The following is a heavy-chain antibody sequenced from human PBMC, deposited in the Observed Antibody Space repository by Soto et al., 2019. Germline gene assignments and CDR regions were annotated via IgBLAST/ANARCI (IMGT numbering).Heavy chain of an antibody. J-gene: IGHJ6*02. CDR1: GGSFSSYA. CDR3: ARDLSAAGRPGMAG. Sequence: SGKGACKASGGSFSSYAISWVRQAPGQGLEWMGGIIPIVGTGNYAQNFQGRVTITADESTSTAYMELSSLRSEDTAMYYCARDLSAAGRPGMAGWVQGTTVT. V-gene: IGHV1-69*13. D-gene: IGHD6-13*01. CDR2: IIPIVGTG.